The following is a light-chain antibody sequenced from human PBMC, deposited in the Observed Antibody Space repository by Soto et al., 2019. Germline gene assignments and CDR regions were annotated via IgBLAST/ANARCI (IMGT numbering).Light chain of an antibody. J-gene: IGKJ2*01. CDR1: QSVSSY. Sequence: EIVLTQSPATLSLSPGERATLSCRASQSVSSYLAWYQQKPGQAPRHLIYDASNRATGIPARFSGGGSGTDYTLPISNLEPDDFTVYYCQQRSNWPPYTFGQGNKLEIK. CDR2: DAS. V-gene: IGKV3-11*01. CDR3: QQRSNWPPYT.